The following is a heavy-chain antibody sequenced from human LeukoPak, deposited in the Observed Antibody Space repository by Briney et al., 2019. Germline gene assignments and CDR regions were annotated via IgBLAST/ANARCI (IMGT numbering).Heavy chain of an antibody. CDR2: INHSGST. J-gene: IGHJ6*03. Sequence: SETLSLTCTVSGYSISTGYYWDWIRQPPGKGLEWIGEINHSGSTNYNPSLKSRVTISVDTSKNQFSLKLSSVTAADTAVYYCARLRYGSGRENYYMDVWGKGTTVTISS. D-gene: IGHD3-10*01. CDR3: ARLRYGSGRENYYMDV. CDR1: GYSISTGYY. V-gene: IGHV4-38-2*02.